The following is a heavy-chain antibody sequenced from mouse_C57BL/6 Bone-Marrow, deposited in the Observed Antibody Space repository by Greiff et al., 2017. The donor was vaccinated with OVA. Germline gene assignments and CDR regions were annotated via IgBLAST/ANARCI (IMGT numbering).Heavy chain of an antibody. V-gene: IGHV7-1*01. D-gene: IGHD2-5*01. CDR1: GFTFSDFY. Sequence: EVMLVESGGGLVQSGRSLRLSCATSGFTFSDFYMAWVRQAPGKGLEWIAASRNKANDYTTEYSASVKGRFIVSRDTSQSILYLQMNALRAEDTAIYYCARDAPTDYSNYPFAYWGQGTLVTVSA. CDR3: ARDAPTDYSNYPFAY. J-gene: IGHJ3*01. CDR2: SRNKANDYTT.